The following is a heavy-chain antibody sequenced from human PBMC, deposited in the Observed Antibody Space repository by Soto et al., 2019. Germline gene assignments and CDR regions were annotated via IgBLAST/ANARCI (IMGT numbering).Heavy chain of an antibody. J-gene: IGHJ5*02. CDR1: GYNFSDYY. D-gene: IGHD2-8*02. V-gene: IGHV1-2*02. CDR3: AREISGGGTLNWFDP. Sequence: ASVKVSCKASGYNFSDYYIHWVRQAPGQGLEWLGWVSPKSGGTNYAQKFKGRVTMTRDTSSNTVYMDLSGLKSDDTAVFYCAREISGGGTLNWFDPWGQGTLVTVSS. CDR2: VSPKSGGT.